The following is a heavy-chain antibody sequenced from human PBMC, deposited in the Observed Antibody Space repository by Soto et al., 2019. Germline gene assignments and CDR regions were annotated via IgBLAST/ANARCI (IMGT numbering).Heavy chain of an antibody. D-gene: IGHD2-15*01. CDR3: ARVVVVAATGGWFDP. CDR2: IYYSGST. J-gene: IGHJ5*02. Sequence: QVQLQESGPGLVKPSQSLSLTCTVSGGSISSGDHYWIWIRQPPGKGLEWLGYIYYSGSTYYNPSLQSRLTMSLDTSKNQFSLNLSSVTAADTAVYYCARVVVVAATGGWFDPWGQGTLVTVSS. V-gene: IGHV4-30-4*01. CDR1: GGSISSGDHY.